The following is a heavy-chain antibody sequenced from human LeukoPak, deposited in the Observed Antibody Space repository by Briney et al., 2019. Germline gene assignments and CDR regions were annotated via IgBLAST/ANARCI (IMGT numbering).Heavy chain of an antibody. Sequence: GGSLRLSCAASGFTFSSYAMHWVRQAPGKGLEWVAVISYDGSNKYYADSVKGRFTISRDNSKNTLYLQMNSLRAEDTAVYYCASHSNRDYWGQGTLVTVSS. V-gene: IGHV3-30-3*01. CDR2: ISYDGSNK. J-gene: IGHJ4*02. CDR3: ASHSNRDY. CDR1: GFTFSSYA. D-gene: IGHD4-11*01.